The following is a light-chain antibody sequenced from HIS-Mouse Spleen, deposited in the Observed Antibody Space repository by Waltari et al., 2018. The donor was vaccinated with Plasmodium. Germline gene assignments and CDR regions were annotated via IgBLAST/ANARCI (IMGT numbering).Light chain of an antibody. CDR2: KDS. V-gene: IGLV3-25*03. CDR1: ALPKQY. CDR3: QSADSSGTYQV. J-gene: IGLJ2*01. Sequence: SYELTQPPSVSVSPGQTARITCPGHALPKQYTYWYQQKPGQPPVLVIYKDSERPSGIPERFSGSSSGTTVTLTISGVQAEDEADYYCQSADSSGTYQVFGGGTKLTVL.